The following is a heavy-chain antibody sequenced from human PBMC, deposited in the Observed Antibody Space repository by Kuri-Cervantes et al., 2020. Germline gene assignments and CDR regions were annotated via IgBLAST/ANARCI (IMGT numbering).Heavy chain of an antibody. J-gene: IGHJ4*02. V-gene: IGHV3-30-3*02. Sequence: GGSLRLSCAASGFTFSSYAMHWVRQAPGKGLEWVAVISYDGSNKYYVDSVKGRFTISRGNSKNTLYLQMNSLRAEDTAVYYCAKSPSFRGWPYHLDYWGQGTLVTVSS. CDR3: AKSPSFRGWPYHLDY. D-gene: IGHD6-19*01. CDR2: ISYDGSNK. CDR1: GFTFSSYA.